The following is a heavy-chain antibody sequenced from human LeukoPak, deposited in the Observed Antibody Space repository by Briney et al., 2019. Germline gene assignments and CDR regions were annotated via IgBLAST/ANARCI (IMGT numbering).Heavy chain of an antibody. V-gene: IGHV3-23*01. CDR1: GFTFSSYA. J-gene: IGHJ4*02. CDR2: ISGSGGST. CDR3: AKAQQYCYDISGYSVY. Sequence: PGGSLRLSCAASGFTFSSYAMSWVRQAPGKGLEWVSAISGSGGSTYYADSVKGRFTISRDNSKNTLYLQMNSLRAEDTAVYYCAKAQQYCYDISGYSVYWGQGTLVTVSS. D-gene: IGHD3-22*01.